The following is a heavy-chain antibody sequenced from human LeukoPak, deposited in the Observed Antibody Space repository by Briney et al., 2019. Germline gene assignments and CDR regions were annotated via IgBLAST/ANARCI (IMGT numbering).Heavy chain of an antibody. CDR1: GGSISSYY. CDR2: IYYSGST. D-gene: IGHD2-2*01. V-gene: IGHV4-59*12. CDR3: ARDDADPSGQFKAFDP. Sequence: PSETLSLTCTVSGGSISSYYWSWIRQPPGKGLEWIGYIYYSGSTNYNPSLKSRVTMSIDTSKNQFSLKVTSVIAADTAVYYCARDDADPSGQFKAFDPWGQGTLVTVSS. J-gene: IGHJ5*02.